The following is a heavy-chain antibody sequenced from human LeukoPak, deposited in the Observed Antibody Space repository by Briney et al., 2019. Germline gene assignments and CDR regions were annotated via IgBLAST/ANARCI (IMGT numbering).Heavy chain of an antibody. V-gene: IGHV3-30*18. CDR1: GFTFSSYG. CDR3: AKDRSGELSYDY. CDR2: ISYDGSNK. J-gene: IGHJ4*02. Sequence: PGGSLRLSCAASGFTFSSYGMHWVRQAPGKGLEWVAVISYDGSNKYYADSVKGRFTISRDNAKNTLYLQMNSLRAEDTAVYFCAKDRSGELSYDYWGQGTLVTVSS. D-gene: IGHD3-10*01.